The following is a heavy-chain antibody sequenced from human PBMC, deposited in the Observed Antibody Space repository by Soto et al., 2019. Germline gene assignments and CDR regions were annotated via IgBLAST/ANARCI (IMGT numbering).Heavy chain of an antibody. CDR2: IYYSGST. D-gene: IGHD3-3*01. CDR3: ARDVSIFGPFKYYYGMDV. Sequence: SETLSLTCTVSGGSISSYYWRWIRQPPGKSLEWIGYIYYSGSTNYNPSLKSRVTISVDTSKNQFSLKLSSVTAADTAVYYCARDVSIFGPFKYYYGMDVWGQGTTVTVSS. CDR1: GGSISSYY. J-gene: IGHJ6*02. V-gene: IGHV4-59*01.